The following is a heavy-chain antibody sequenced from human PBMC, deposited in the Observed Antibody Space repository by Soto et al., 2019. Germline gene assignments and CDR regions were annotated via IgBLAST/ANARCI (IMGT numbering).Heavy chain of an antibody. J-gene: IGHJ5*02. CDR3: ARQGPLRFLAHPNWFDP. V-gene: IGHV5-51*01. CDR2: IYPGDSDT. CDR1: GYSFTSYR. Sequence: PGESLKISCKGSGYSFTSYRIGWVRQMPGKGLEWMGIIYPGDSDTRYSPSFQGQVTISADKSISTAYLQWSSLKASDTAMYYCARQGPLRFLAHPNWFDPWGQGTLVTVSS. D-gene: IGHD3-3*01.